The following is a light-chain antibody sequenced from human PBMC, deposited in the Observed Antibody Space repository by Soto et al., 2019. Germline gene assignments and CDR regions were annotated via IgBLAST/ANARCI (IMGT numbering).Light chain of an antibody. J-gene: IGKJ1*01. Sequence: ETVMTQSPATLSVSPGERATLSCGAGQSISSNLAWYQHKPGQAPRLLIYGASTRATGIPARFSGSGSGAEFTLTISSLQSEDFAVYYCQQYHNWPLWTFGQGTKVDIK. CDR2: GAS. CDR3: QQYHNWPLWT. CDR1: QSISSN. V-gene: IGKV3-15*01.